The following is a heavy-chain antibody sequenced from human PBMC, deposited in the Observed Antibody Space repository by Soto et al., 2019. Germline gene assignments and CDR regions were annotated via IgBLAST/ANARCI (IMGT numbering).Heavy chain of an antibody. V-gene: IGHV3-7*03. CDR2: INQGGSEK. J-gene: IGHJ6*02. Sequence: GSLRLSCPTSGFRFSEKWMTWVRQAPGRGLEWVAHINQGGSEKFYVDSVKGRFTISRDNAKNSLSLQMNSLIDEDTAVYYCARSHYGLEVWGQGTTVTVSS. CDR1: GFRFSEKW. CDR3: ARSHYGLEV.